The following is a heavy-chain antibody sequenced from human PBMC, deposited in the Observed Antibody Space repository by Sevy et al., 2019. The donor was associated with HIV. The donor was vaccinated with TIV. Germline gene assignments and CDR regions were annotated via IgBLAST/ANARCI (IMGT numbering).Heavy chain of an antibody. CDR2: ISAYSGNT. D-gene: IGHD3-10*01. CDR1: GYTFTIYG. CDR3: ARTSSYGSGNYFDY. Sequence: ASVKVSCKASGYTFTIYGISWVRQAPEQGLEWMGWISAYSGNTNYALNLQGRVTMTTDISTTTAYMELRSLRFDDTAVYYCARTSSYGSGNYFDYWGQGTLVTVSS. J-gene: IGHJ4*02. V-gene: IGHV1-18*01.